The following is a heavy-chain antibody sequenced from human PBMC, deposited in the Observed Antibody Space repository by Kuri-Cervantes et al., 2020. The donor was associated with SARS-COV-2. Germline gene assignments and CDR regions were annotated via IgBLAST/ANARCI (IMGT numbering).Heavy chain of an antibody. CDR2: IYYSGST. CDR1: GGSISSYY. D-gene: IGHD3-10*01. V-gene: IGHV4-59*01. Sequence: ESLKISCTVSGGSISSYYWSWIRQPPGKGLEWIGYIYYSGSTNYNPSLKSRVTISVDTSKNQFSLKLSSVTAADTAVYYCAHIVPKTMEFDYWGQGTLVTVSS. J-gene: IGHJ4*02. CDR3: AHIVPKTMEFDY.